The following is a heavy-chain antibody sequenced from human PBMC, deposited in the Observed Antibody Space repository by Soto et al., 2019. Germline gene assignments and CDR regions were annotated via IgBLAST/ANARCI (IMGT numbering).Heavy chain of an antibody. CDR3: ASGGRLGSY. V-gene: IGHV3-48*03. Sequence: GGSLRLSCAASGFTFSSYEMNWVRQAPGKGLEWVSYISSSGSTIYYADSVKGRFTISRDNAKNSLYLQINSLRAEDTAVYYCASGGRLGSYWGQGTLVTVSS. D-gene: IGHD3-9*01. J-gene: IGHJ4*02. CDR2: ISSSGSTI. CDR1: GFTFSSYE.